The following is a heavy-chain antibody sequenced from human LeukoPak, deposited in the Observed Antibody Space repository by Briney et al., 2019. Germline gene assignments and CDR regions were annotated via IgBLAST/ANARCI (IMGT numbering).Heavy chain of an antibody. CDR2: ISCNSGSI. CDR1: GFTFYGYA. J-gene: IGHJ3*02. CDR3: AKDIGGYYDSDSAFDI. V-gene: IGHV3-9*01. Sequence: GRSLRLFCAASGFTFYGYAMHWVRQAPGKGLQWVSGISCNSGSIGYADSVEGRFTISRDNAKNSLYLQMNSLRAEDTALYYCAKDIGGYYDSDSAFDIWGQGTMVTVSS. D-gene: IGHD3-22*01.